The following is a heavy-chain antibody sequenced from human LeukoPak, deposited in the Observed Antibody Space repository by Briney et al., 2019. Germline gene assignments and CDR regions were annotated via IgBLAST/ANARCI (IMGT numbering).Heavy chain of an antibody. CDR2: IYGGGST. J-gene: IGHJ3*02. V-gene: IGHV3-53*01. CDR1: GFTVSSNY. CDR3: ATYYYGSGSYGDAFDI. Sequence: GGSLRLSCAASGFTVSSNYMSWVRQAPGKGLEWVSVIYGGGSTYYADSVKGRFTISRDNSKNTLYLQMNSLRAEDTAVYYCATYYYGSGSYGDAFDIWGQGTMVTVSS. D-gene: IGHD3-10*01.